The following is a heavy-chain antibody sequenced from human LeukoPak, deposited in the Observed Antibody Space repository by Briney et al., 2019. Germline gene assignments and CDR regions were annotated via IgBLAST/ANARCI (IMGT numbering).Heavy chain of an antibody. CDR3: ARVGYYYDSSGYYGGYYYYYYYMDV. CDR1: GGSLSSYD. D-gene: IGHD3-22*01. Sequence: PSETLSLTCTVSGGSLSSYDWSWIRQPPGKGLEWIGFSYYSGGTTYNPSLKSRVTISVDTSKNPFSLKLSSVTAADTAVYYCARVGYYYDSSGYYGGYYYYYYYMDVWGKGTTVTISS. CDR2: SYYSGGT. J-gene: IGHJ6*03. V-gene: IGHV4-59*01.